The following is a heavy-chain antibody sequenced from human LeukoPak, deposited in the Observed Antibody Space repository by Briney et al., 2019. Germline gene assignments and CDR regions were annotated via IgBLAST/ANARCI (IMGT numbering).Heavy chain of an antibody. V-gene: IGHV3-74*01. D-gene: IGHD2-2*02. CDR1: GFTFSSYW. Sequence: GGSLRLPCAASGFTFSSYWMHWVRQAPGKGLVWVSRINSDGSSTSYADSVKGRFTISRDNAKNTLYLQMNSLRAEDTAVYYCARVGYCSSTSCYTGRYMDVWGKGTTVTVSS. CDR3: ARVGYCSSTSCYTGRYMDV. J-gene: IGHJ6*03. CDR2: INSDGSST.